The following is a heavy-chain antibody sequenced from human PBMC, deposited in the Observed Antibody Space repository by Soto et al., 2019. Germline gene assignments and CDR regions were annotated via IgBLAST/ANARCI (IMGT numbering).Heavy chain of an antibody. D-gene: IGHD3-16*01. V-gene: IGHV1-46*01. J-gene: IGHJ5*02. Sequence: QVQLVQSGAEVKKPGASVRVSCKASGYTFTSYCLHWVRQGPGQGLEWMGIINPGQGLAWMGIINRRGASPGYTEKYQDRGNMTIDTSTSTVYMELSSLRSEDTAMYYCARSPPWGSALGGWFDPWGQGTLVTVSS. CDR3: ARSPPWGSALGGWFDP. CDR2: INPGQGLAWMGIINRRGASP. CDR1: GYTFTSYC.